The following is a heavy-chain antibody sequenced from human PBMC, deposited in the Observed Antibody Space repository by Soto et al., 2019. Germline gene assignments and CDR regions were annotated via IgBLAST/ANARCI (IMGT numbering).Heavy chain of an antibody. CDR2: ISGSGKDT. Sequence: GGSLRLSCATSGFTFSNYRMNWVREAPGKGLEWVASISGSGKDTFYRDSVKGRFTISRDNAESSLVLQMNSLTVDDTAVYHCARVHLVRTSSYYCGMDVRGPGTTVTVSS. CDR3: ARVHLVRTSSYYCGMDV. J-gene: IGHJ6*02. D-gene: IGHD6-6*01. V-gene: IGHV3-21*06. CDR1: GFTFSNYR.